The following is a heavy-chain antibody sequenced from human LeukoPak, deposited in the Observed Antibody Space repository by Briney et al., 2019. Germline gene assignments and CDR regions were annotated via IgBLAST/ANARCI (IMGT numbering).Heavy chain of an antibody. CDR3: ASRYSTGAAAFDI. D-gene: IGHD6-19*01. CDR2: ITGSGDST. CDR1: GXTFRNYA. Sequence: GGSLRLSCAASGXTFRNYAMRWVRQAPGKGLEWVSSITGSGDSTYYADSVKGRFTISRDNSENTLFLQMNSLRAEDTAVYYCASRYSTGAAAFDIWGQGTMVTVSS. V-gene: IGHV3-23*01. J-gene: IGHJ3*02.